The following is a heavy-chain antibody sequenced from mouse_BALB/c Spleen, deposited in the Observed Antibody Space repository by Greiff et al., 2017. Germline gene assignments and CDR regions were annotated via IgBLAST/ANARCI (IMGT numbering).Heavy chain of an antibody. CDR1: GFNIKDTY. CDR2: IDPANGNT. V-gene: IGHV14-3*02. CDR3: ARYYGYSMDY. Sequence: EVQLQPSGAELVKPGASVQLSCTASGFNIKDTYMHWVKQRPEQGLEWIGRIDPANGNTKYDPKFQGKATITADTSSNTAYLQLSSLTSEDTAVYYCARYYGYSMDYWGQGTSVTVSS. D-gene: IGHD2-1*01. J-gene: IGHJ4*01.